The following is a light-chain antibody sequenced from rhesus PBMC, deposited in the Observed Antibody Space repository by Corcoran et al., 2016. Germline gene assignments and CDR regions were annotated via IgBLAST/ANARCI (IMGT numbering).Light chain of an antibody. J-gene: IGKJ3*01. V-gene: IGKV1-33*02. CDR2: AAF. CDR3: QQGYSTPFT. CDR1: QGISNA. Sequence: DIQMSQSPSSLSASVGDKVTITCRASQGISNALAWYQPKPGKAFKFLIYAAFSLDSGVPSRFSVSRSGTDITLTISSLQPEDFATYYCQQGYSTPFTFGPGTKLDIK.